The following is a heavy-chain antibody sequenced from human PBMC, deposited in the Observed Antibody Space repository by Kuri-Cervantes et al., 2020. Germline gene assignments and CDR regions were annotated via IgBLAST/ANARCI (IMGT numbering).Heavy chain of an antibody. CDR2: ISSSGSTI. CDR1: GFTFSDYY. D-gene: IGHD3-10*01. V-gene: IGHV3-11*01. Sequence: GESLKISCAASGFTFSDYYMSWIRQAPGKGLEWVSYISSSGSTIYYADSVKGRSTISRDNAKNSLYLQMNSLRAEDTAVYYCTTVGLWFGELGEIAGFDYWGQGTLVTVSS. CDR3: TTVGLWFGELGEIAGFDY. J-gene: IGHJ4*02.